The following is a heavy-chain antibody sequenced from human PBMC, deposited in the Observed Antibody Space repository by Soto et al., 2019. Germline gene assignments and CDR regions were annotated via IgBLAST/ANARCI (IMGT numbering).Heavy chain of an antibody. CDR1: AGSIGSSSNYY. CDR2: IYYSGNT. D-gene: IGHD2-2*01. Sequence: SETLSLTCTVSAGSIGSSSNYYWGWIRQPPEKGLEWIGSIYYSGNTYYSPSLRGRVTLYVDTPKNQFSLNLNSVTAADTAVYYCVTTAAYCSGISCFDFDNWGQGALVTVSS. J-gene: IGHJ4*02. CDR3: VTTAAYCSGISCFDFDN. V-gene: IGHV4-39*01.